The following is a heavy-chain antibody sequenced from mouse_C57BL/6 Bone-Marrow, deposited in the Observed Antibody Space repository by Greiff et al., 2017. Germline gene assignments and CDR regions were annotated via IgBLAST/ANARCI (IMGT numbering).Heavy chain of an antibody. J-gene: IGHJ3*01. CDR3: ARWGAY. CDR2: INPYNGGT. Sequence: VHVKQSGPVLVKPGASVKMSCKASGYTFTDYYMNWVKQSHGKSLEWIGVINPYNGGTSYNQKFKGKATLTVDKSSSTAYMELNSLTSEDSAVYYCARWGAYWGQGTLVTVSA. CDR1: GYTFTDYY. V-gene: IGHV1-19*01.